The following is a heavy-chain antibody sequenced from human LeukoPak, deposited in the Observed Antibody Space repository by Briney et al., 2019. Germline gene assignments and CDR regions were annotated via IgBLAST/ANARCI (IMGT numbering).Heavy chain of an antibody. J-gene: IGHJ5*02. CDR2: INGNGENT. V-gene: IGHV3-23*01. CDR3: AKRWFGELGVDWFDP. Sequence: PGGSLRLSCAASGFTFTTYALSWVRQAPGKGLEWVSTINGNGENTYYADSVRGRFTISRDNSRNTLYLQMNRLRAEDTALSYCAKRWFGELGVDWFDPWGQGTLVTVSS. D-gene: IGHD3-10*01. CDR1: GFTFTTYA.